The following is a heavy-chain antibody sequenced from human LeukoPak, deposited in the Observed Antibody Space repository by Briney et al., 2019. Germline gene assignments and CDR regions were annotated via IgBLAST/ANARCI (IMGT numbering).Heavy chain of an antibody. CDR3: AKDLTPQYGSAYFDY. V-gene: IGHV3-30*18. Sequence: TGRSLRLSCAASGFTFSGYALHWVRQGPGKGLERVTTISYDGSDKYYADSVKGRFTISRDNSKSTLYLQMNSLRPEDTSVYYCAKDLTPQYGSAYFDYWGQGTLVTVSS. D-gene: IGHD3-10*01. CDR1: GFTFSGYA. CDR2: ISYDGSDK. J-gene: IGHJ4*02.